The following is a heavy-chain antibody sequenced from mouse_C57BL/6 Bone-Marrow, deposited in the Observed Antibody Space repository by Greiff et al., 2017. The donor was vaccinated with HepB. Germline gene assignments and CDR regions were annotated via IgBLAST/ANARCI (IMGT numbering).Heavy chain of an antibody. CDR1: GFNIKNTY. CDR2: IDPANGNT. D-gene: IGHD2-2*01. J-gene: IGHJ2*01. CDR3: ARSYGYDGDYFDY. V-gene: IGHV14-3*01. Sequence: EVMLVESVAELVRPGASVKLSCTASGFNIKNTYMHWVKQRPEQGLEWIGRIDPANGNTKYAPKFQGKATITADTSSNTAYLQLSSLTSEDTAIYYCARSYGYDGDYFDYWGQGTTLTVSS.